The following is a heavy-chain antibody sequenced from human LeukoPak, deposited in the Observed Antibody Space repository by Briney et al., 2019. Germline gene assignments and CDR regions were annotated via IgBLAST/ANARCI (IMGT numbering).Heavy chain of an antibody. CDR3: ARDGNPFDY. CDR2: IYYSGST. CDR1: GGSISSYY. Sequence: SETLSLTCTVSGGSISSYYWSCIRQPPGKGLEWIGYIYYSGSTNYNPSLKSRVTISVDTSKNQFSLKLSSVTAADTAVYYCARDGNPFDYWGQGTLVTVSS. V-gene: IGHV4-59*01. J-gene: IGHJ4*02.